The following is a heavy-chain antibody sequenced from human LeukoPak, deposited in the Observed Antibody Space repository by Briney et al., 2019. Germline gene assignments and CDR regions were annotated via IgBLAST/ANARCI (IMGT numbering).Heavy chain of an antibody. CDR2: INPNSGGT. D-gene: IGHD2-2*01. Sequence: ASVKVSCKASGYTFTGYYMHWVRQAPRQGLGWMGWINPNSGGTNYAQKFQGRVTMTRDTSISTAYMELSRLRSDDTAVYYCARVRPAARTFDYWGQGTLVTVSS. CDR3: ARVRPAARTFDY. V-gene: IGHV1-2*02. CDR1: GYTFTGYY. J-gene: IGHJ4*02.